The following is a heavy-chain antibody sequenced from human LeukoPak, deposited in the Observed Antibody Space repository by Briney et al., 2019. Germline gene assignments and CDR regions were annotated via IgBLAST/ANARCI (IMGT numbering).Heavy chain of an antibody. Sequence: GGSLRLSCAASGFTFSSYEMNWVRQAPGKGLEWVSYISSSSGTIYYADSVRGRFTVSRDNAMKSLYLHMSSLRAEDTAVYYCSRGFAAGGQGTLVTVSS. V-gene: IGHV3-48*03. CDR1: GFTFSSYE. J-gene: IGHJ4*02. CDR2: ISSSSGTI. D-gene: IGHD6-13*01. CDR3: SRGFAA.